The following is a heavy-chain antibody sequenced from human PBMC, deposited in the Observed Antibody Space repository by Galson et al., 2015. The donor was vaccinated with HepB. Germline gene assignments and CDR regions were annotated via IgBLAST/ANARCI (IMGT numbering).Heavy chain of an antibody. D-gene: IGHD5-24*01. Sequence: SVKVSCKASGGTFSSYTISWVRQAPGQGLEWMGRIIPILGIANYAQKFQGRVTITADKSTSTAYMELSSLRSEDTAVYYCARDVVGDGYNWGANVNDAFDIWGQGTMVTVSS. J-gene: IGHJ3*02. CDR1: GGTFSSYT. V-gene: IGHV1-69*04. CDR2: IIPILGIA. CDR3: ARDVVGDGYNWGANVNDAFDI.